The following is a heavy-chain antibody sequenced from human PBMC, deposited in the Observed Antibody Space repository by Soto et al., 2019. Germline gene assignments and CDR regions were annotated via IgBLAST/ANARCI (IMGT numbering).Heavy chain of an antibody. CDR2: VFYDGYP. CDR3: ARLPVAVHHY. J-gene: IGHJ4*02. Sequence: QLQLQESGPGLVMPSETLSLTCTVSGDSISGSPYFWGWIRQPPGKRLEWIGGVFYDGYPLYTPSLRSRVTTSGDTSKNQFSLKLTSVAVADTATYFCARLPVAVHHYWGQGTLVTVSS. D-gene: IGHD6-19*01. CDR1: GDSISGSPYF. V-gene: IGHV4-39*01.